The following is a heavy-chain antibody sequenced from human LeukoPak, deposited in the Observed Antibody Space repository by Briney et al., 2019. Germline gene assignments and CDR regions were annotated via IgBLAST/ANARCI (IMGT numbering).Heavy chain of an antibody. CDR3: ARSPFITMIVQYYFDY. CDR1: GGTFSSYA. J-gene: IGHJ4*02. Sequence: GSSVKVSCKASGGTFSSYAISWVRQAPGQGLEWMGGIIPIFGTANYAQKFQGRVTITADESTSTAYMELSSLRSEDTAVYYCARSPFITMIVQYYFDYWGQGTLVTVSS. D-gene: IGHD3-22*01. V-gene: IGHV1-69*01. CDR2: IIPIFGTA.